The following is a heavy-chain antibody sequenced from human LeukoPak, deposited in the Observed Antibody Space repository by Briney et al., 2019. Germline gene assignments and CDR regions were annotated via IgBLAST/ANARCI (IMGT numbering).Heavy chain of an antibody. CDR2: ISAYNGNT. V-gene: IGHV1-18*04. CDR3: ARARIAAATGWFDP. D-gene: IGHD6-13*01. Sequence: GASVKVSCKASGYTFTGYYMHWVRQAPGQGLEWMGWISAYNGNTNYAQKLQGRVTMTTDTSTSTAYMELRSLRSDDTAVYYCARARIAAATGWFDPWGQGTLVTVSS. J-gene: IGHJ5*02. CDR1: GYTFTGYY.